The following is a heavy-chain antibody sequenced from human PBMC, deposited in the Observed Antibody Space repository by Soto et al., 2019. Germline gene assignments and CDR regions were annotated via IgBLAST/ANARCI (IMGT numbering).Heavy chain of an antibody. CDR1: GGTFSSYA. D-gene: IGHD3-10*01. CDR3: AGPFPGFGDPSDYYYGMDV. V-gene: IGHV1-69*13. Sequence: GASVKVSCKASGGTFSSYAISWVRQARGQGLEWMGGIIPIFGTANYAQKFQGRVTITADESTSTAYMELSSLRSEDTAVYYCAGPFPGFGDPSDYYYGMDVWGQGTTVTVSS. CDR2: IIPIFGTA. J-gene: IGHJ6*02.